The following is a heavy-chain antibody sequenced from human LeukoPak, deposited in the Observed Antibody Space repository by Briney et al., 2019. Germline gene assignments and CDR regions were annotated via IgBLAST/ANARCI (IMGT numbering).Heavy chain of an antibody. CDR2: ISGSGGST. Sequence: PGGSLRLSCAASGFTFSSYGMSWVRQAPGQGLEWVSAISGSGGSTYYADSVKGRFTISRDNSKNTLYLQMNSLRAEDTAVYYCAKDHDYYDSSGYYYGGFDYWGQGTLVTVSS. J-gene: IGHJ4*02. CDR1: GFTFSSYG. V-gene: IGHV3-23*01. D-gene: IGHD3-22*01. CDR3: AKDHDYYDSSGYYYGGFDY.